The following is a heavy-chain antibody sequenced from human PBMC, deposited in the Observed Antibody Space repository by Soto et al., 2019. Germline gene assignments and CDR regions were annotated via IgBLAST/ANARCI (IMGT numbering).Heavy chain of an antibody. V-gene: IGHV4-30-4*01. CDR1: GDCTSSGDYY. Sequence: QVQLQESGPGLVKPSQTLSLTCTVSGDCTSSGDYYWSWIRQPPGKGLEWIGSFYYSGSTYYNPTLKSRVTISVDTSKNQFSLKVSSVTAADTALYYCAQRSGFYTGIDYWGRGTLVTVSS. D-gene: IGHD3-3*01. CDR2: FYYSGST. J-gene: IGHJ4*02. CDR3: AQRSGFYTGIDY.